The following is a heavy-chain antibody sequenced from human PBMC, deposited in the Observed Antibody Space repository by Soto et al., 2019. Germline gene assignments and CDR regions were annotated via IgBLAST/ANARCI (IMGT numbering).Heavy chain of an antibody. CDR2: IGRSSSTI. V-gene: IGHV3-48*01. Sequence: EVQLVESGGGLVQPGGSLRLSCAASGFTFSDYTMNWVRQAPGKGLEWMSYIGRSSSTIHYADSVKGRFTISRDNAKNSLFLQMNSLRVEDTAVYYCAKDLIYYGSGTFYTDWGQGTLVTVSS. CDR3: AKDLIYYGSGTFYTD. J-gene: IGHJ4*02. D-gene: IGHD3-10*01. CDR1: GFTFSDYT.